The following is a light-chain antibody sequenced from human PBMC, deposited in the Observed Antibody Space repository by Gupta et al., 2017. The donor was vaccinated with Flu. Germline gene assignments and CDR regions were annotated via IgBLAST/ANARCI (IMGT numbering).Light chain of an antibody. CDR1: QSVSTN. J-gene: IGKJ2*01. CDR2: DAS. V-gene: IGKV3-11*01. Sequence: EILLTQSPATLSLSPGERATLSCRASQSVSTNLAWYQQKPGQPPRLIIFDASNRATGATARFSGSGDGTDVTLTISSRGPEDFEVYFCQRRIVGPPAFTFGQGTKMQIK. CDR3: QRRIVGPPAFT.